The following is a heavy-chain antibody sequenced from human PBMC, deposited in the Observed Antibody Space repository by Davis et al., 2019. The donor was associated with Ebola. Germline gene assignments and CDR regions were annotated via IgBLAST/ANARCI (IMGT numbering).Heavy chain of an antibody. CDR2: ISSSSSYT. Sequence: GESLKISCAASGFTFSDYYMSWIRQAPGKGLEWVSYISSSSSYTNYADSVKGRFTISRDNAKNSLYLQMNSLRAEDTAVYYCARGASITRRVDYYYYGMDVWGQGTTVTVSS. CDR3: ARGASITRRVDYYYYGMDV. V-gene: IGHV3-11*06. D-gene: IGHD3-10*01. J-gene: IGHJ6*02. CDR1: GFTFSDYY.